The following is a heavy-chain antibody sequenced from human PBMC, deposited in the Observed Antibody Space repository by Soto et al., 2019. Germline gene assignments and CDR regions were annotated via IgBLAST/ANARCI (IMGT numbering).Heavy chain of an antibody. D-gene: IGHD3-10*01. J-gene: IGHJ2*01. V-gene: IGHV3-30*18. CDR3: AKNIVRGHGYFDL. Sequence: QVQLVESGGGVVQPGKSLRLSCAASGIAFSSCGMFWVRQTPSKGLEWVAAISSDGSQKYYADSVKGRFTISRDNSKNTLYVQMNGLTTEDTAVYYCAKNIVRGHGYFDLWGRGTMVTVSS. CDR2: ISSDGSQK. CDR1: GIAFSSCG.